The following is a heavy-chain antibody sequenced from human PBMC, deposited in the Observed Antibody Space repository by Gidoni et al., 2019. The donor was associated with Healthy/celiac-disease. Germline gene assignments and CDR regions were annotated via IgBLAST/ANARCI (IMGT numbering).Heavy chain of an antibody. CDR3: ARVRVQLGAFDI. V-gene: IGHV4-34*01. D-gene: IGHD5-18*01. CDR1: GGSFSGYY. CDR2: INHSGST. J-gene: IGHJ3*02. Sequence: QVPLQPWGAGLLKPSETLSLTCAVYGGSFSGYYWRWLRQPPGKGLQWIGEINHSGSTTYNPSRKSRVTISVDTSKNQFSLKLSSVTAADTAVYYCARVRVQLGAFDIWGQGTMVTVSS.